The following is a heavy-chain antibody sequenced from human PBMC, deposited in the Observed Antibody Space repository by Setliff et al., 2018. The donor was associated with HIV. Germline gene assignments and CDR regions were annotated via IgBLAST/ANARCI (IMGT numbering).Heavy chain of an antibody. CDR1: GGSISSGGYY. D-gene: IGHD5-12*01. CDR2: IYYSGST. V-gene: IGHV4-31*01. J-gene: IGHJ4*02. Sequence: SETLSLTCTVSGGSISSGGYYWSWIRQHPGKGLEWIGYIYYSGSTYYNPSLKSLVTISVDTSKNQFSLKLSSVTAADTAVYYCARDHSRGSIDYWGQGTLVTVSS. CDR3: ARDHSRGSIDY.